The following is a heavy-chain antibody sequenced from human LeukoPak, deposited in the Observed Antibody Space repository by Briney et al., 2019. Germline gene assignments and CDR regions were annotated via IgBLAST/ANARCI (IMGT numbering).Heavy chain of an antibody. D-gene: IGHD2-2*01. CDR1: GYTFTDYY. CDR2: INPNSGDT. CDR3: AGANFLYCSSTTCLFDY. Sequence: GASVKVSCKASGYTFTDYYLHWVRQAPGQGFEWVGWINPNSGDTNYAQKFQGRVTMTRDTSISTAHMEMSRLRSDDTAVYYCAGANFLYCSSTTCLFDYWGQGTLVTVSS. J-gene: IGHJ4*02. V-gene: IGHV1-2*02.